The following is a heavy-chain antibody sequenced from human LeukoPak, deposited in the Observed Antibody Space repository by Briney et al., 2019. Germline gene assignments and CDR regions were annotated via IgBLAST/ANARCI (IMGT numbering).Heavy chain of an antibody. CDR3: AKMVHTEQWLVPFDY. D-gene: IGHD6-19*01. CDR1: GFTFSNFA. Sequence: SGGSLRLSCAASGFTFSNFAMNWDRQAPGKGLEWVSTISGSGGSTYYADSVKGRFTISRDNSKNTLYLQMNSLRAEDTAVYYCAKMVHTEQWLVPFDYWGQGTLVTVSS. CDR2: ISGSGGST. V-gene: IGHV3-23*01. J-gene: IGHJ4*02.